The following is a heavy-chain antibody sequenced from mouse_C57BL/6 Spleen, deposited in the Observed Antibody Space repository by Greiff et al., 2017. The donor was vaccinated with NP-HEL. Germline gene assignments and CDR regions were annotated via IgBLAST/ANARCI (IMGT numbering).Heavy chain of an antibody. V-gene: IGHV5-4*01. CDR3: AREGTDAY. CDR1: GFTFSSYA. CDR2: ISDGGSYT. D-gene: IGHD3-3*01. Sequence: EVKLVESGGGLVKPGGSLKLSCAASGFTFSSYAMSWVRQTPEKRLEWVATISDGGSYTYYPDNVKGRFTISRDNAKNNLYLQMSHLKSEDTAMYYCAREGTDAYWGQGTLVTVSA. J-gene: IGHJ3*01.